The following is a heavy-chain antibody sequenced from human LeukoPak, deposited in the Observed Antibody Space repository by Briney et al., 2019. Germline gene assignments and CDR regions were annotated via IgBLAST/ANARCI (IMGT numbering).Heavy chain of an antibody. CDR3: ARGFDYYDSSAWYFDR. CDR1: GGSISSCY. J-gene: IGHJ2*01. V-gene: IGHV4-59*01. CDR2: IYYSGST. D-gene: IGHD3-22*01. Sequence: SETLSLTCTVSGGSISSCYWSWIRQPPGKGLEWIGFIYYSGSTTYNPSLKSRVTISVDTSKNQFSLKLSSVTAADTAVYYCARGFDYYDSSAWYFDRWGRGTLVTVSS.